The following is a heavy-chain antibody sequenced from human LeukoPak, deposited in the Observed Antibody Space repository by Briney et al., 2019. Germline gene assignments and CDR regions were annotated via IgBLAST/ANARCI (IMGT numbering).Heavy chain of an antibody. Sequence: GGSLKLSCAASGFTFSGSAMHWVRQASGKGLEWVGRIRSKANSYATAYAASVKGRFTISRDDSKNTAYLQMNSLKTEDTAVYYCTSSYDYATDYWGQGTLVTVSS. D-gene: IGHD3-16*01. V-gene: IGHV3-73*01. CDR1: GFTFSGSA. J-gene: IGHJ4*02. CDR3: TSSYDYATDY. CDR2: IRSKANSYAT.